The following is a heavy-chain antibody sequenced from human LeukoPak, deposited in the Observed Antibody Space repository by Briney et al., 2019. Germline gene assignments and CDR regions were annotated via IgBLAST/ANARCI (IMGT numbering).Heavy chain of an antibody. Sequence: PSQTLSLTCAVSGGSISNDAYSWSWIRQPPGKGLEWIGRIYTSGSTNYNPSLKSRVTMSVDTSKNQFSLKLSSVTAADTAVYYCARAGGRPNHDSSGYQHDYWGQGTLVTVSS. D-gene: IGHD3-22*01. J-gene: IGHJ4*02. CDR1: GGSISNDAYS. CDR2: IYTSGST. V-gene: IGHV4-61*02. CDR3: ARAGGRPNHDSSGYQHDY.